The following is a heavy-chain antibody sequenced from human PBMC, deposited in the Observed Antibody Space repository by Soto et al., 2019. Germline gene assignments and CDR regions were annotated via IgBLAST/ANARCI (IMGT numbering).Heavy chain of an antibody. CDR2: ISAYNGNT. V-gene: IGHV1-18*01. CDR1: GYTFTSYG. Sequence: GASVKVTCKASGYTFTSYGSSWVRQAPGQGLEWMGWISAYNGNTNYAQKLQGRVTMTTDTSTSTAYMELRSLRSDDTAVYYCARNDYSNNWFDPWGQGTLVTVSS. J-gene: IGHJ5*02. CDR3: ARNDYSNNWFDP. D-gene: IGHD4-4*01.